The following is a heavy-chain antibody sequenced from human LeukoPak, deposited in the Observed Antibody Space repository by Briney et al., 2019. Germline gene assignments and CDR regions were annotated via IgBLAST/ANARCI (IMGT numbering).Heavy chain of an antibody. V-gene: IGHV5-51*01. J-gene: IGHJ5*02. CDR2: FNPRDSST. Sequence: GESLKISCKTSGYIFTNYWIAWVRQMPGKGLEWVGIFNPRDSSTRYSPSFQGQVTFSADNSISTAYLQWSSLRASDTAIYYCARHYGSAWFAHWGQGTQVTVSS. CDR1: GYIFTNYW. D-gene: IGHD6-25*01. CDR3: ARHYGSAWFAH.